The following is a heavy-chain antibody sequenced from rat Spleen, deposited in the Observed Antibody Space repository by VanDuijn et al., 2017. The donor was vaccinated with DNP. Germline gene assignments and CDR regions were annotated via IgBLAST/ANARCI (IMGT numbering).Heavy chain of an antibody. D-gene: IGHD1-11*01. CDR1: GFTFSNYD. V-gene: IGHV5S23*01. CDR3: ATHNYYFDY. J-gene: IGHJ2*01. CDR2: ISTSGSRT. Sequence: EVQLVESGGGLVQPGNSLKLSCAASGFTFSNYDMAWVRQAPTKGLEWVATISTSGSRTYYPDSVKGRFTISRDNAKNTLYLQINSLRSEDTATYYCATHNYYFDYWGQGVMVTVSS.